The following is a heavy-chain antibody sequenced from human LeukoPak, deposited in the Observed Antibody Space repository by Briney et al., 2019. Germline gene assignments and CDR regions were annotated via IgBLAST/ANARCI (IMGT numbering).Heavy chain of an antibody. CDR1: RYIFTDYY. V-gene: IGHV1-2*02. Sequence: GASVKVSCKSSRYIFTDYYIHWVRQAPGQGLEWMGWINSNSGGTMYAPKFQDRVTMTRDTSISTAYMELSSLRSDDTAVYFCARDSAAAAGTFSDYWGQGALVTVSS. J-gene: IGHJ4*02. CDR2: INSNSGGT. D-gene: IGHD6-13*01. CDR3: ARDSAAAAGTFSDY.